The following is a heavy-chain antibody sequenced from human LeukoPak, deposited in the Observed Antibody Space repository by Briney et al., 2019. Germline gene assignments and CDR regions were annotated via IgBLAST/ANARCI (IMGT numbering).Heavy chain of an antibody. D-gene: IGHD1-1*01. CDR3: ARVQPDNNDEYNWFDP. CDR1: GFTFNSYA. J-gene: IGHJ5*02. V-gene: IGHV3-23*01. Sequence: GGSLRLSCAASGFTFNSYAMTWVRQGTGRGLEWVSTISGTSGARSYADSAEGCFSISRDDSKNTLYLQMTSLRVEDTAVYFCARVQPDNNDEYNWFDPWGQGTQVIVSS. CDR2: ISGTSGAR.